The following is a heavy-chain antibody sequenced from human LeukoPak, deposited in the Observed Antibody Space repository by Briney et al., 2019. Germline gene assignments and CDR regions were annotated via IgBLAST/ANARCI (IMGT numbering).Heavy chain of an antibody. D-gene: IGHD2-15*01. CDR1: AYTFTSYD. V-gene: IGHV1-8*01. CDR2: MNPNSGNT. Sequence: GASVKVSCKASAYTFTSYDINWVRQATGQGLEWMGWMNPNSGNTGYAQKFQGRVTMTRNTSISTAYMGLSSLRSEDTAVYYCARGAPGSYCSGGSCPYLDYWGQGTLISVSS. J-gene: IGHJ4*02. CDR3: ARGAPGSYCSGGSCPYLDY.